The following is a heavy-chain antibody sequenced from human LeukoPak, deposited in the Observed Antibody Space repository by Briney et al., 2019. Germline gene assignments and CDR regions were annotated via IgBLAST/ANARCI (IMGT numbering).Heavy chain of an antibody. D-gene: IGHD3-10*01. CDR1: GGSFSGYY. V-gene: IGHV4-34*01. CDR3: ARDSGHSGSDDY. CDR2: INHSGST. J-gene: IGHJ4*02. Sequence: SETLSLTCAVSGGSFSGYYWSWIRQPPGKGLEWTGEINHSGSTNYNPSLKSRVTISVDTSKNQFSLKLSSVTAADTAVYYCARDSGHSGSDDYWGQGTLVTVSS.